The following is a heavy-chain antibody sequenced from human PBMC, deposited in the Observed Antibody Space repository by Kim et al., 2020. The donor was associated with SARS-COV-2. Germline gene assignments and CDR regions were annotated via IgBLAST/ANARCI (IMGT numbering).Heavy chain of an antibody. CDR1: GFTFSSYE. CDR3: ARDRDLTTVTTSWFDP. CDR2: ISSSGSTI. V-gene: IGHV3-48*03. J-gene: IGHJ5*02. D-gene: IGHD4-17*01. Sequence: GGSLRLSCAASGFTFSSYEMNWVRQAPGKGLEWVSYISSSGSTIYYADSVKGRFTISRDNAKNSLYLQMNSLRAEDTAVYYCARDRDLTTVTTSWFDPWGQGTLVTVSS.